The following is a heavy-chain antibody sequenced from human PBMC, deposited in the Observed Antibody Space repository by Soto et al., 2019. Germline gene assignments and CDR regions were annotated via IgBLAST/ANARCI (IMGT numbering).Heavy chain of an antibody. CDR3: AAQLTADGYFSL. CDR2: TYWDDTQ. V-gene: IGHV2-5*02. D-gene: IGHD1-1*01. CDR1: GFSVSRSGSS. J-gene: IGHJ2*01. Sequence: QLTLKESGPALVKPTQTLPLTFTLSGFSVSRSGSSVGWIRQPPGKALEWLALTYWDDTQRYNPSLRRRLTISRDTSKNQVVLSMTNMYPGDTATYFCAAQLTADGYFSLWGRGTLVSVSS.